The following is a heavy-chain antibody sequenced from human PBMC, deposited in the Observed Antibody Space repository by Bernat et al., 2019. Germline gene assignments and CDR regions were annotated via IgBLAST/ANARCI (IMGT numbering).Heavy chain of an antibody. Sequence: QVQLVQSGAEVKKPGASVKVSCKASGYTFTSYDINWVRPATGQGLEWMGWMNPNSGNTGYAQKFQGRVTMTRNTSISTAYMELSSLRSEDTAVYYCARGRVSVRPPKYSSSWYGLVYWGQGTLVTVSS. CDR1: GYTFTSYD. D-gene: IGHD6-13*01. V-gene: IGHV1-8*01. J-gene: IGHJ4*02. CDR2: MNPNSGNT. CDR3: ARGRVSVRPPKYSSSWYGLVY.